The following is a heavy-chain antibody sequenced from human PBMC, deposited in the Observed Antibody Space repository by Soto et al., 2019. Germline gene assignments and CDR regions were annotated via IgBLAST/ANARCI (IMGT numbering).Heavy chain of an antibody. D-gene: IGHD3-16*02. Sequence: QVQLQESGPGLVKPSETLSLTCTVSGGSISSYYWSWIRQPPGKGLEWIGYIYYSGSTNYNPSLKSRVTISVDTSKNQFSLKLSSVTAADTAVYYCARDSNYDYIWGSYRDAFDIWGQGTMVTVSS. CDR2: IYYSGST. CDR3: ARDSNYDYIWGSYRDAFDI. CDR1: GGSISSYY. V-gene: IGHV4-59*01. J-gene: IGHJ3*02.